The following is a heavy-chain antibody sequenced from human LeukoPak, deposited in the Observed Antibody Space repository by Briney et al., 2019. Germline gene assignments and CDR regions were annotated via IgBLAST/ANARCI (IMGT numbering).Heavy chain of an antibody. J-gene: IGHJ4*02. CDR2: IHYSGRT. CDR1: GDSISSSTYY. CDR3: ARFSYSSSDFDY. D-gene: IGHD6-6*01. V-gene: IGHV4-39*07. Sequence: SETLSLTCTVSGDSISSSTYYWGWIRQPPGKGLEWIGSIHYSGRTYDNPSLKSRITISVDTSKKQFSLKVSSVTAADTAVYYCARFSYSSSDFDYWGQGTLVTVSS.